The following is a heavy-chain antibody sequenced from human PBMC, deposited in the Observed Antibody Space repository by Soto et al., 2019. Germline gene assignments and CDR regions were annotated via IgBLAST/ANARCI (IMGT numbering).Heavy chain of an antibody. D-gene: IGHD6-13*01. Sequence: QVQLVQSGAEVKKPGASVKVSCKASGYTFTSYGISWVRQAPGQGLEWMRWISAYNGNTNYAQKLQGRVTMTTDTSTSAADMELRSLRSDDTAVYYCAGVIAAAVDFDYWGQGTLVTVSS. J-gene: IGHJ4*02. V-gene: IGHV1-18*01. CDR2: ISAYNGNT. CDR3: AGVIAAAVDFDY. CDR1: GYTFTSYG.